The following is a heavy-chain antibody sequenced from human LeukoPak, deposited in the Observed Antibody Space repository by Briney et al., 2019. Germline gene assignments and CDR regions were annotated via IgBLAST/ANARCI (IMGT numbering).Heavy chain of an antibody. V-gene: IGHV1-8*01. J-gene: IGHJ1*01. D-gene: IGHD3-22*01. CDR3: ARGLRDSSGREYFQH. CDR2: MNPNSGNT. CDR1: GYTFSSYD. Sequence: GASVKVSCTASGYTFSSYDINWVRQATGQGLEWMGWMNPNSGNTGYAHKFQGRVTMTRNTAISTAYMELGSLRSEDTAVYYCARGLRDSSGREYFQHWGQGTLVTVSS.